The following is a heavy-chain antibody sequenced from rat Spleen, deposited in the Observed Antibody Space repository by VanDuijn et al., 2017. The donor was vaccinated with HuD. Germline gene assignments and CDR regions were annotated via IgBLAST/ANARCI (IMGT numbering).Heavy chain of an antibody. J-gene: IGHJ1*01. CDR1: GFTFSDYA. CDR3: ARKGNPYWYFDF. CDR2: IIYDGSST. V-gene: IGHV5-17*01. D-gene: IGHD3-4*01. Sequence: EVQLAESGGGLVQPGRSLKFSCAASGFTFSDYAMAWVRQAPKKGLEWVATIIYDGSSTYYRDSVKGRFTISRDNAKSTLYLQMDSLRSEDTATYYCARKGNPYWYFDFWGPGTMVTVSS.